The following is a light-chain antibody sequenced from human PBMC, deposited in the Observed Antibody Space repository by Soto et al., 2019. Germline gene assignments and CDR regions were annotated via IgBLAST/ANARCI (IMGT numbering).Light chain of an antibody. CDR3: LQHFNFSWT. CDR1: RDIGND. Sequence: AIQMTQSPSSLSASVGDRVTITCRASRDIGNDLGWYQQKPGKAPKHLIFAASNLQSGVPSRFSGGGSGTDFTLTISSLQADDVATYYCLQHFNFSWTFGQGTKVE. CDR2: AAS. J-gene: IGKJ1*01. V-gene: IGKV1-6*01.